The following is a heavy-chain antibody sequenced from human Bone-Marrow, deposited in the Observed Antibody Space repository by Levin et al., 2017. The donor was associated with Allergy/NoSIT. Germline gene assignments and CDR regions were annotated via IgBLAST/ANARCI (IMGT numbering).Heavy chain of an antibody. Sequence: SCAASGFTFSSYAMHWVRQAPGKGLEWLAEISYDGNKKYYADSVKGRFTVSRDNSENTLYLQMDSLRSEDTAVYFCARARPSPEYHFDYWGRGTLVTVSS. D-gene: IGHD2-2*01. J-gene: IGHJ4*02. V-gene: IGHV3-30-3*01. CDR1: GFTFSSYA. CDR2: ISYDGNKK. CDR3: ARARPSPEYHFDY.